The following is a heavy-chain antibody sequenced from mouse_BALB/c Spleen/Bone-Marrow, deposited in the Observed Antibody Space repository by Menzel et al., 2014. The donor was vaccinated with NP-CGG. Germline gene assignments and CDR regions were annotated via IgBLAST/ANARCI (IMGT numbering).Heavy chain of an antibody. CDR2: IHPTSGDT. CDR1: GYTFTSSW. J-gene: IGHJ2*01. V-gene: IGHV1S130*01. Sequence: VQLQQPGSVLVRPGASGKLSCQASGYTFTSSWMHWAKQRPGQGFKWIGEIHPTSGDTNYNEKFKGKASLTVDTSSSPAYVELNSLPAEDSAGYFCARHQRCAYYFDYWGQGTTLTGPS. CDR3: ARHQRCAYYFDY.